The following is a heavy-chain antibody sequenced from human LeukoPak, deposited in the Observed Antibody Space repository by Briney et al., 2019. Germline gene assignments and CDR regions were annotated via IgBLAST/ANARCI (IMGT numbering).Heavy chain of an antibody. CDR1: GFTFSSYW. CDR2: INSDGSST. V-gene: IGHV3-74*01. CDR3: AREDDYVLYYFDY. D-gene: IGHD3-16*01. Sequence: GGSLRLSCAASGFTFSSYWVHWVRQAPGKGLVWVSRINSDGSSTSYADSVKGRFTISRDNAKNTLYLQMNSLRAEDTAVYYCAREDDYVLYYFDYWGQGTLVTVSS. J-gene: IGHJ4*02.